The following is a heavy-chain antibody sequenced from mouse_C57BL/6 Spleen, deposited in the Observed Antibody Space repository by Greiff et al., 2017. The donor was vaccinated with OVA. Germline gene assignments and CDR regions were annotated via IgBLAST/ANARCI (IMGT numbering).Heavy chain of an antibody. V-gene: IGHV5-17*01. CDR1: GFTFSDYG. D-gene: IGHD1-1*01. CDR2: ISSGSSTI. Sequence: EVKLMESGGGLVKPGGSLKLSCAASGFTFSDYGMHWVRQAPEKGLEWVAYISSGSSTIYYADTVKGRFTISRDNAKNTLFLQMTSLRSEDTAMYYCARRVGAGAMDYWGQGTSVTVSS. CDR3: ARRVGAGAMDY. J-gene: IGHJ4*01.